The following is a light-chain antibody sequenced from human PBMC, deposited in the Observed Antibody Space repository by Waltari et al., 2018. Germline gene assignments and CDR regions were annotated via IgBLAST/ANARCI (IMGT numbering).Light chain of an antibody. Sequence: IVLTQSPDTLSLSPGERATLSCRASQSVTSISLAWYQQKPGQAPRLLFYSTSSRSTGFSDRFSGSGSGTDFTLTINRLEPEDSAVYHCQQYDGSAVTFGGGTRVEIK. V-gene: IGKV3-20*01. CDR2: STS. J-gene: IGKJ4*01. CDR3: QQYDGSAVT. CDR1: QSVTSIS.